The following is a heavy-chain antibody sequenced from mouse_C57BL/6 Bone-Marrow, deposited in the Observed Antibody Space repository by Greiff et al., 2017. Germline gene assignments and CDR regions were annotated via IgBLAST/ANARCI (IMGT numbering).Heavy chain of an antibody. CDR3: AGTTRDYFDY. Sequence: VQLQQSGPELVKPGASVKISCKASGYAFSSSWMNWVKQRPGKGLEWIGRIYPGDGDTNYNGKFKGKATLTADKSSSTAYMQLSSLTSEDSAVYFCAGTTRDYFDYWGQGTTLTVSS. CDR1: GYAFSSSW. J-gene: IGHJ2*01. D-gene: IGHD1-1*01. CDR2: IYPGDGDT. V-gene: IGHV1-82*01.